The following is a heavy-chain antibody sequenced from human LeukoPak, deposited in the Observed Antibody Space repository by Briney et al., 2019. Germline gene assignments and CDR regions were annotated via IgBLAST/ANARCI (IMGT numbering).Heavy chain of an antibody. CDR3: AREFCSGGGRYYYGMDV. J-gene: IGHJ6*02. CDR1: GYTFISYG. Sequence: ASVKVSCKASGYTFISYGISWVRHAPGQGLEWMGWISGYNGNTNYAQKSQGRVTMTTDTSTSTAYLELRRLRSDDTAIYYCAREFCSGGGRYYYGMDVWGQGTTVTVS. D-gene: IGHD2-15*01. CDR2: ISGYNGNT. V-gene: IGHV1-18*01.